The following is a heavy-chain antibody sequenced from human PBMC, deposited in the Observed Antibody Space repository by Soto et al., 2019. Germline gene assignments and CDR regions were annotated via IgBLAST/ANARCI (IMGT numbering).Heavy chain of an antibody. CDR2: ISAYNGNT. V-gene: IGHV1-18*01. Sequence: QVQLVQSGAEVKKPGASVKVSCKASGYTFTSYGISWVRQAPGQGLEWMGWISAYNGNTNYAQKLQGRVTMTTDTATSTAYRELRSLRSDDTAVYYCARGGDTFGGVTDSKGYFDYWGQGTLVTVSS. D-gene: IGHD3-16*01. J-gene: IGHJ4*02. CDR3: ARGGDTFGGVTDSKGYFDY. CDR1: GYTFTSYG.